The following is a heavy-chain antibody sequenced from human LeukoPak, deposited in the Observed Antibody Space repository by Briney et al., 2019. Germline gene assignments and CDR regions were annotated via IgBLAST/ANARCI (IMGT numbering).Heavy chain of an antibody. CDR3: ARVPQRRLLYSSSWYYFDY. J-gene: IGHJ4*02. D-gene: IGHD6-13*01. Sequence: PSETLSLTCAVYGGSFSGYYWSWIRQPPGKGLEWIGEINHSGSTNYNPSLKSRVTISVDTSKNQFSLKLSFVTAADTAVYYCARVPQRRLLYSSSWYYFDYWGQGTLVTVSS. CDR1: GGSFSGYY. CDR2: INHSGST. V-gene: IGHV4-34*01.